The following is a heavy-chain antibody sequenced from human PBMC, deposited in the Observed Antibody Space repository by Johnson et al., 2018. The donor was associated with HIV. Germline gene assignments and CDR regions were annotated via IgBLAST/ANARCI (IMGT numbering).Heavy chain of an antibody. Sequence: VQLVESGGGVVQPGRSLRLSCAASGFTFDDYAMHWVRQAPGKGLEWVSGISWNSGSIGYADSVKGRFTISRDNAKNSLYLQMNSLRAEDTAMYYYAKAMWGGWDNEHAFDIWGQGTMVTVSS. CDR2: ISWNSGSI. J-gene: IGHJ3*02. CDR1: GFTFDDYA. V-gene: IGHV3-9*01. CDR3: AKAMWGGWDNEHAFDI. D-gene: IGHD3-16*01.